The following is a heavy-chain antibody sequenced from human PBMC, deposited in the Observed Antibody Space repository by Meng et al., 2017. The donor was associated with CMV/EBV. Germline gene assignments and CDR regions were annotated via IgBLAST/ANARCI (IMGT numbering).Heavy chain of an antibody. Sequence: ASVKVSCNASGYTFTSYGISWVRQAPGQGLEWMGWISAYNGNTNYAQKLKGRVTMTTDTSTSTAYMELRSLRSDDTAVYYCARDSAEKGVSDAFDIWGQGTMVTVSS. CDR1: GYTFTSYG. V-gene: IGHV1-18*01. CDR2: ISAYNGNT. J-gene: IGHJ3*02. CDR3: ARDSAEKGVSDAFDI.